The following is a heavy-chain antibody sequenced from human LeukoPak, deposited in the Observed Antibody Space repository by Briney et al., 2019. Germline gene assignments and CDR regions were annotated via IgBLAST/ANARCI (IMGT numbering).Heavy chain of an antibody. CDR2: INPNSGGT. V-gene: IGHV1-2*04. J-gene: IGHJ6*02. CDR3: ARGPSGYVGAYYYYYGMDV. Sequence: GASVKVSCKASGGTFSSYAISWVRQAPGQGLEWMGWINPNSGGTNYAQKFQGWVTMTRDTSISTAYMELSRLRSDDTAVYYCARGPSGYVGAYYYYYGMDVWGQGTTVTVSS. CDR1: GGTFSSYA. D-gene: IGHD5-12*01.